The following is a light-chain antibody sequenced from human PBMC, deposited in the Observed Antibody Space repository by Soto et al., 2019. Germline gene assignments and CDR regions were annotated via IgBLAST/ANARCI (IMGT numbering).Light chain of an antibody. CDR3: QQHNNWPPIT. Sequence: EIVMTQSPATLSVSPGERATLSCRASQSVSSNLAWYQQKPGQAPRLLIYGASTRATGIPARFSGSGSGTNFTLTISSLQSEDFAVYYCQQHNNWPPITFGQGTKLEI. V-gene: IGKV3-15*01. J-gene: IGKJ2*01. CDR1: QSVSSN. CDR2: GAS.